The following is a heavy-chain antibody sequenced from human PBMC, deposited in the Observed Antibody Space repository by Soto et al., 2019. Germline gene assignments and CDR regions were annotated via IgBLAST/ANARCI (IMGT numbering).Heavy chain of an antibody. J-gene: IGHJ4*02. CDR1: GGSISSYY. V-gene: IGHV4-59*08. CDR3: ATQYCSSTSCPFDH. CDR2: IYYSGST. Sequence: PSETLSLTCTVSGGSISSYYWSWIRQPPGKGLEWIGYIYYSGSTNYNPSLKSRVTISVDTSKNQFSLKLSSVTAADTAVYYCATQYCSSTSCPFDHWGQGTLVTVS. D-gene: IGHD2-2*01.